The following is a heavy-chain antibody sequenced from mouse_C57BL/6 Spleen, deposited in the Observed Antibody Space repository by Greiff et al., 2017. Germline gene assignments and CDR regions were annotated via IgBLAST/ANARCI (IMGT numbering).Heavy chain of an antibody. V-gene: IGHV1-7*01. J-gene: IGHJ2*01. D-gene: IGHD1-1*01. CDR3: ERVAVGATGDYFDY. CDR1: GYTFTSYW. Sequence: VQLQQSGAELAKPGASVKLSCKASGYTFTSYWMHWVKQRPGQGLEWIGYINPSSGYTKYNQKFKDKATVTADKSSSTAYMQLSSLTYEDSAVYYCERVAVGATGDYFDYWGQGTTLTVSS. CDR2: INPSSGYT.